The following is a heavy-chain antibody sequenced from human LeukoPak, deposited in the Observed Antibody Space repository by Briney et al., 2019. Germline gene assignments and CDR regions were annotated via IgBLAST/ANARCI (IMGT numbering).Heavy chain of an antibody. Sequence: PSETLSLTCAVYGGSFSGYYWSWIRQPPGKGLEWIGEINHSGSTNYNPSLKSRVSISVDTSKNQFSLKLSSVTAADTAVYYCARGYGSGSYYNGFDYWGQGTLVTASS. V-gene: IGHV4-34*01. D-gene: IGHD3-10*01. CDR2: INHSGST. CDR3: ARGYGSGSYYNGFDY. CDR1: GGSFSGYY. J-gene: IGHJ4*02.